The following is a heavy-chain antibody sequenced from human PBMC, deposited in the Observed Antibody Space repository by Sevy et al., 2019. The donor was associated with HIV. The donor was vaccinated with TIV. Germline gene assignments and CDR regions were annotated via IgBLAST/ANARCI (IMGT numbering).Heavy chain of an antibody. D-gene: IGHD6-6*01. CDR3: ARGEEYSSSPVDY. Sequence: ASVKVSCKASGYTFTGYYMHWVRQAPGQGLEWMGRINPNSGGTNYAQKFQGRVTMTRDTSISTAYMELSRLRSDDTAVYYCARGEEYSSSPVDYWGQGTLVTVSS. CDR1: GYTFTGYY. V-gene: IGHV1-2*06. CDR2: INPNSGGT. J-gene: IGHJ4*02.